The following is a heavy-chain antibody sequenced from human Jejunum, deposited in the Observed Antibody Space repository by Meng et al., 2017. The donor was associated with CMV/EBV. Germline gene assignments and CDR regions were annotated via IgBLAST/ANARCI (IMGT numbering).Heavy chain of an antibody. D-gene: IGHD1-26*01. J-gene: IGHJ4*02. Sequence: SCAGSGVSVITSNVTWVRQAPGKGLEWVSAIYSGGRTYYADSVKGRFTISRDNSKNMMYLQMNSLRAEDTAVYYCAKKYTGSFDYWGQGTLVTVSS. CDR1: GVSVITSN. V-gene: IGHV3-53*01. CDR2: IYSGGRT. CDR3: AKKYTGSFDY.